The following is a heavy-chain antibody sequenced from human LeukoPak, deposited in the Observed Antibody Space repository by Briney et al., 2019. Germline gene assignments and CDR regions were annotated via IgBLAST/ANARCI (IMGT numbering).Heavy chain of an antibody. Sequence: SETLSLTCGVSGGSISSHYWSWIRQRPGKALEWIGYISYTGKTNYNPSLKSRVTMSVDTSKNQFSLRLSSVTAADTAVYYCAADRDGFFDYWGQGTLVAVSS. CDR3: AADRDGFFDY. J-gene: IGHJ4*02. CDR1: GGSISSHY. CDR2: ISYTGKT. V-gene: IGHV4-59*11. D-gene: IGHD6-25*01.